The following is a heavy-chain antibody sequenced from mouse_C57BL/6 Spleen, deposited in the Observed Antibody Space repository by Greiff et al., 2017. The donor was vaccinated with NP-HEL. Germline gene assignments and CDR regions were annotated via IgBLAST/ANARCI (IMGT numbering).Heavy chain of an antibody. V-gene: IGHV1-74*01. J-gene: IGHJ4*01. D-gene: IGHD1-1*01. Sequence: QVQLKEPGAELVKPGASVKVSCKASGYTFTSYWMHWVKQRPGQGLEWIGRIHPSDSDTNYNQKFKGKATLTVDKSSSTAYMQLSSLTSEDSAVYYCAIGYYGSSEDHAMDYWGQGTSGTVSS. CDR3: AIGYYGSSEDHAMDY. CDR2: IHPSDSDT. CDR1: GYTFTSYW.